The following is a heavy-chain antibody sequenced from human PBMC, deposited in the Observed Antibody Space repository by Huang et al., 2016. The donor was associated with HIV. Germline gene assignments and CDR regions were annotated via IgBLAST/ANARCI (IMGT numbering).Heavy chain of an antibody. CDR3: ARDRDFYDSSGYWGFNYFDY. Sequence: QVQLVQSGAEVEKPGASVKVSCKASGYAFTSYYMHWVRQAPGQGLEWMGMIKHSDGSTSYAQKLQGRVTTTRDTSTNTVFMELSILRSEDTAVYYCARDRDFYDSSGYWGFNYFDYWGQGTLVTVSS. D-gene: IGHD3-22*01. CDR2: IKHSDGST. J-gene: IGHJ4*02. V-gene: IGHV1-46*01. CDR1: GYAFTSYY.